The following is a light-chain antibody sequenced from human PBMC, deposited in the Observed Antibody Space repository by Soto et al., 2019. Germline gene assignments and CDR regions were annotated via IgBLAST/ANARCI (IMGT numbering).Light chain of an antibody. J-gene: IGLJ2*01. CDR3: SSYTSSSTVL. V-gene: IGLV2-14*01. Sequence: QSALTQPASVSGSPGQSITISCTGTTSDVGGYNYVSWYHKNPGKAPKLMIYEVSYRPSGASNRFSGSKSGNTASLTISGLQAEDEADYYCSSYTSSSTVLFGGGTKLTVL. CDR1: TSDVGGYNY. CDR2: EVS.